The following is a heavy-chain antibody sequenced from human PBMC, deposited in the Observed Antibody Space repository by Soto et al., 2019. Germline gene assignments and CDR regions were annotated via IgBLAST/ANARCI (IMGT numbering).Heavy chain of an antibody. CDR1: SGSIDNVYW. CDR3: ARDTYGGGI. CDR2: TSHDGVT. J-gene: IGHJ3*02. Sequence: SETLSLTCAVSSGSIDNVYWWSWVRQSPGKGLEWIGETSHDGVTNYNPSLEGRVTISIDKSKNQFYLRLSSVTAADTAMYYCARDTYGGGIWGQGTMVTVS. V-gene: IGHV4-4*02. D-gene: IGHD2-21*01.